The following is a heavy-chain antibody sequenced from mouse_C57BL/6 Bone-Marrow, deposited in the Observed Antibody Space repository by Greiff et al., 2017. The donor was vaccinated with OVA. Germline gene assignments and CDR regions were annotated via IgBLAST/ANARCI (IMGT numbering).Heavy chain of an antibody. CDR2: IHPNSGST. J-gene: IGHJ1*03. D-gene: IGHD1-1*01. CDR3: ATLYYYGTFYWYFDV. Sequence: QVQLQQSGAELVKPGASVKLSCKASGYTFTSYWMHWVKQRPGQGLEWIGMIHPNSGSTNYNEKFKSKATLTVDKSSSTAYMQLSSLTSEDPAVYYCATLYYYGTFYWYFDVWGTGTTVTVSS. CDR1: GYTFTSYW. V-gene: IGHV1-64*01.